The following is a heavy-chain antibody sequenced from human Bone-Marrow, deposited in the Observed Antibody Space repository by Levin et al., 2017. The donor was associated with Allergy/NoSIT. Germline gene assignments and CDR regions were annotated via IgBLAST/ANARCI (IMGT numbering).Heavy chain of an antibody. Sequence: ASVKVSCKASGYTFTAYYLHWVRQAPGQGLEWMGRINPNTGDTNFVQKFQGRVTVTRDTSISTAYMEVSRLTSDDTAVYYCARVGGSHNFDYWCQGTLVTVSS. CDR1: GYTFTAYY. V-gene: IGHV1-2*06. CDR2: INPNTGDT. J-gene: IGHJ4*02. CDR3: ARVGGSHNFDY.